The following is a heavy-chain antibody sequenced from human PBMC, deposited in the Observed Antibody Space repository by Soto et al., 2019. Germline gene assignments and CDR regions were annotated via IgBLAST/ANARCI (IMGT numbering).Heavy chain of an antibody. D-gene: IGHD2-8*01. Sequence: QVQLVESGGGVVQPGRSLRLSCAAAGFTLSRFDMHWVRQAPGKGLEWVPVIWFDGSNKYYAESVKGRFTISSDNSKNTLYLQMNSLRAEDTAVYYCAREMLTATSYRWVTFDIWGQGTMVTVSS. CDR1: GFTLSRFD. J-gene: IGHJ3*02. V-gene: IGHV3-33*01. CDR3: AREMLTATSYRWVTFDI. CDR2: IWFDGSNK.